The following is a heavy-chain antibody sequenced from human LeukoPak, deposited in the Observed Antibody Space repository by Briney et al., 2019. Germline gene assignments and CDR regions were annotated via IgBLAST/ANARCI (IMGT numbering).Heavy chain of an antibody. D-gene: IGHD3-22*01. V-gene: IGHV1-8*01. J-gene: IGHJ6*02. CDR1: GYTFTNYE. CDR3: ARVAYYYDSAGKSLKFFYGMDV. Sequence: GASVKVSCKASGYTFTNYEINWVRQGTGQGLEWLGWMNPSSGNTGYAQKFQGRVTMTRDTSISTAYMELSSLRSEDTAVYYSARVAYYYDSAGKSLKFFYGMDVWGQGTTVTVSS. CDR2: MNPSSGNT.